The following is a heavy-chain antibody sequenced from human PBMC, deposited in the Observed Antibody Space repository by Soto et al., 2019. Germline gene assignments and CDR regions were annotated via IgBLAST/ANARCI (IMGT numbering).Heavy chain of an antibody. CDR1: GGSISSGGYS. D-gene: IGHD2-15*01. CDR3: AARWYHDPDAFDI. V-gene: IGHV4-30-2*01. J-gene: IGHJ3*02. Sequence: QLQLQESGSGLVKPSQTLSLTCAVSGGSISSGGYSWSWIRQPPGKGLEWIGYIYHSGSTYYNPSLKSRVTISVDRSKNQFSLKLSSVTAADTAVYYCAARWYHDPDAFDIWGQGTMVTVSS. CDR2: IYHSGST.